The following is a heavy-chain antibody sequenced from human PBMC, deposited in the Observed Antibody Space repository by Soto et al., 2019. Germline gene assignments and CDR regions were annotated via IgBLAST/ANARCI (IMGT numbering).Heavy chain of an antibody. CDR1: GFTFSIYN. J-gene: IGHJ4*02. CDR2: ISSTTTYT. CDR3: WGVEAGGWSPY. V-gene: IGHV3-21*02. Sequence: EVQLVESGGGLVKPGGSLRLSCAVSGFTFSIYNMIWVRQAPGKGLEWVSSISSTTTYTYYADSAKGRFTISRDNAKSSLYLQLNSLRVEDTAVYYCWGVEAGGWSPYWGQGTLVTVSS. D-gene: IGHD6-19*01.